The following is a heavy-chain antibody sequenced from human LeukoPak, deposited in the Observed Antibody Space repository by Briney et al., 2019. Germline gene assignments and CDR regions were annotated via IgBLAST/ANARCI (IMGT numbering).Heavy chain of an antibody. CDR1: GYTFTNYD. J-gene: IGHJ6*02. CDR2: MNPNSGNT. D-gene: IGHD6-13*01. V-gene: IGHV1-8*02. Sequence: ASVKVSCTASGYTFTNYDINWVRQATGQGLEWMGWMNPNSGNTGYAQKFQGRVTMTRNTSISTAYMELSSLRSEDTAVYYCARGMQQLVQYYYYYGMDVWGQGTTVTVSS. CDR3: ARGMQQLVQYYYYYGMDV.